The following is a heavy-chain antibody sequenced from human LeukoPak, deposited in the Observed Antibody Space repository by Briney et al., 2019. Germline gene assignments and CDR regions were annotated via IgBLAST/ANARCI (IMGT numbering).Heavy chain of an antibody. Sequence: PGGSLRLSCAASEFTFSNYAMTWVRQAPGKGLEWVSGISGGAGATYYADSVKGRFTISRDNSKNTLFLQMNNLRAGDTALYYCAKGATTSCYSGLDTWGQGTLVTVSS. D-gene: IGHD2-2*01. V-gene: IGHV3-23*01. CDR2: ISGGAGAT. CDR3: AKGATTSCYSGLDT. J-gene: IGHJ5*02. CDR1: EFTFSNYA.